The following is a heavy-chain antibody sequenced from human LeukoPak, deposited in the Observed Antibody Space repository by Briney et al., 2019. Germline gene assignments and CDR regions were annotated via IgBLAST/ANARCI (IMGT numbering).Heavy chain of an antibody. CDR2: INSYGSRS. D-gene: IGHD1-1*01. CDR1: GFTLSSYW. J-gene: IGHJ4*02. CDR3: TRADTTVH. Sequence: GGSLRLSCAASGFTLSSYWMHWVRQAPGQGLGGVSRINSYGSRSSYADSVKGRFTISRDNAKNTLYLQMNSRRSEYTTGHYFTRADTTVHWGQGTLVTVSS. V-gene: IGHV3-74*01.